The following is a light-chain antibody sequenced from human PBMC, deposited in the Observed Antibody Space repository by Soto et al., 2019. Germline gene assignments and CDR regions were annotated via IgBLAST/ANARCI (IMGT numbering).Light chain of an antibody. CDR1: QSLLHNNGYNY. Sequence: DIVMTQSPLSLPVTPGEPASISCRSSQSLLHNNGYNYLTWYPQKPGQSPQLLIYLGSNRASGVPDRFSGSGSGTDFTMKISRVEAGDVGVYYCMQTLLTPTFGQGTKVEI. J-gene: IGKJ1*01. CDR2: LGS. V-gene: IGKV2-28*01. CDR3: MQTLLTPT.